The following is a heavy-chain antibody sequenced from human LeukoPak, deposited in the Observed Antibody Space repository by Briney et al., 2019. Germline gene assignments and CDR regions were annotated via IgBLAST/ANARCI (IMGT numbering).Heavy chain of an antibody. CDR2: MNPNSGNT. Sequence: ASVKVSCKASGYTFTSYDINWVRQATGQGLEWMGWMNPNSGNTGYAQKFQGRVTITRNTSISTAYMELSSLRSEDTAVYYCARRGGVGGATRLRNWFDPWGQGTLVIVSS. V-gene: IGHV1-8*03. D-gene: IGHD6-6*01. CDR1: GYTFTSYD. J-gene: IGHJ5*02. CDR3: ARRGGVGGATRLRNWFDP.